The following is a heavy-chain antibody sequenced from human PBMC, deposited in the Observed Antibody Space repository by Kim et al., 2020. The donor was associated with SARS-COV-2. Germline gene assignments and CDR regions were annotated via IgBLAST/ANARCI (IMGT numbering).Heavy chain of an antibody. Sequence: ASVKVSCKASGYTFTSYYMHWVRQAPGQGLEWMGIINPSGGSTSYAQKFQGRVTMTRDTSTSTVYMELSSLRSEDTAVYYCAILEGYIDRFRRYPFDYWGQGTLVTVSS. J-gene: IGHJ4*02. CDR1: GYTFTSYY. V-gene: IGHV1-46*01. CDR3: AILEGYIDRFRRYPFDY. CDR2: INPSGGST. D-gene: IGHD3-9*01.